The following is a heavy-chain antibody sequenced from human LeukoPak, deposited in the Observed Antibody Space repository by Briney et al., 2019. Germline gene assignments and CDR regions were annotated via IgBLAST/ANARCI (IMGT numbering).Heavy chain of an antibody. Sequence: SETLSLTCTVSGGSISSTSYYWGWIRQPPRKGLEWIGSIYYSGSTYYNPSLKSRVTMSVDTSKNQFSLKLSSVTAADTAVYYCARGRWKTGMDSPYYFDYWGQGTLVTVSS. V-gene: IGHV4-39*07. CDR3: ARGRWKTGMDSPYYFDY. D-gene: IGHD2-2*03. CDR2: IYYSGST. CDR1: GGSISSTSYY. J-gene: IGHJ4*02.